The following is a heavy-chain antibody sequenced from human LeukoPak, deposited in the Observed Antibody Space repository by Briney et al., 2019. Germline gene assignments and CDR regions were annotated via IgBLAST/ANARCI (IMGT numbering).Heavy chain of an antibody. CDR2: IYYSGST. V-gene: IGHV4-31*03. D-gene: IGHD3-3*01. CDR1: GGSISSGGYY. Sequence: PSETLSLTCTVSGGSISSGGYYWSWIRQHPGKGLEWIGYIYYSGSTYYNPSLKSRVTISVDTSKNQFSLKLSSVTAADTAVYYCARSGDDFWIRFDPWGQGTLVTVSS. J-gene: IGHJ5*02. CDR3: ARSGDDFWIRFDP.